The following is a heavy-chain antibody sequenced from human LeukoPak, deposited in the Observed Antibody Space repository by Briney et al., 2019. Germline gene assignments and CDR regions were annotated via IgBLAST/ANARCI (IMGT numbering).Heavy chain of an antibody. Sequence: GGSLRLSCAASGFTFSSYAMSWVRQAPGKGLEWVSAISSSGGTTYYADSVKGRFTISTDNSRNTVHLQMNSLRDADTAIYYCAAERRTFWYFDFWGRGTHVTVSS. CDR3: AAERRTFWYFDF. CDR1: GFTFSSYA. CDR2: ISSSGGTT. J-gene: IGHJ2*01. D-gene: IGHD6-25*01. V-gene: IGHV3-23*01.